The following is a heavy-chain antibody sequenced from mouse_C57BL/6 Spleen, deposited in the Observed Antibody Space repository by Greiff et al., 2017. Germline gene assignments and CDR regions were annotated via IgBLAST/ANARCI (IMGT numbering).Heavy chain of an antibody. J-gene: IGHJ3*01. CDR3: TRSAWFAY. CDR1: GFNIKDDY. Sequence: EVQLQQSGAELVRPGASVKLSCTASGFNIKDDYMHWVKQRPEQGLEWIGWIDPENGDTEYASKFQGKATVTADTSSNTAYLQLSSLTSEDTAVYYCTRSAWFAYWGQGTLVTVSA. CDR2: IDPENGDT. V-gene: IGHV14-4*01.